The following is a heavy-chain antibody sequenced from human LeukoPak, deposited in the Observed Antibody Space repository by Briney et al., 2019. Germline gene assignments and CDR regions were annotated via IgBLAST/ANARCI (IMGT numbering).Heavy chain of an antibody. CDR3: AREVGGFDY. Sequence: WETLSLTCTVSGGSISSYYWSWIRQPPGKGLEWIGYIYYSGSTNYNPSLKSRVTISVDTSKNQFSLKLSSVTAADTAVYYCAREVGGFDYWGQGTLVTVSS. J-gene: IGHJ4*02. D-gene: IGHD3-16*01. CDR2: IYYSGST. CDR1: GGSISSYY. V-gene: IGHV4-59*01.